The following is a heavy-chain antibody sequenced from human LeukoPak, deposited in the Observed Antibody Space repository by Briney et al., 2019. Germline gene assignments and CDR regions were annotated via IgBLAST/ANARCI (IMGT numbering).Heavy chain of an antibody. CDR2: INPSGGST. V-gene: IGHV1-46*01. D-gene: IGHD1-26*01. CDR1: GYTFTSYY. J-gene: IGHJ5*02. Sequence: ASVKVSCKASGYTFTSYYMHWVRQAPGQGLEGMGIINPSGGSTSYAQKFQGRVTMTRDMSTSTAYMELSSLRSEDTAVYYCASSIVGAPFNWFDPWGQGTLVTVSS. CDR3: ASSIVGAPFNWFDP.